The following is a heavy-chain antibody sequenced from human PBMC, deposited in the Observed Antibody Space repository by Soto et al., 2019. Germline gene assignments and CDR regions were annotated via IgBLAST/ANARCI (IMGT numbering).Heavy chain of an antibody. D-gene: IGHD2-2*01. V-gene: IGHV1-69*12. CDR3: ADLSLGYCITTSCPPDY. CDR1: GGSFNTYA. CDR2: IIPVFGRV. Sequence: QVQLVQSGAEVKKPGSSVRVSCKASGGSFNTYAISWVRQAPGLGLEWMGGIIPVFGRVTYAQKFQGRVTITADDSTSTAYMELSRLRSDDTAIYYCADLSLGYCITTSCPPDYWGQGTRVTVSS. J-gene: IGHJ4*02.